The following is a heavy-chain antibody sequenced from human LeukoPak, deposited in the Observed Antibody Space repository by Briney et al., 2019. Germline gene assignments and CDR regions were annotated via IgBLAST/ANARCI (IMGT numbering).Heavy chain of an antibody. CDR1: GFTFSSYN. CDR3: ARGSLEARAFDI. Sequence: GGSLRLSCAASGFTFSSYNMNWVRQAPGKGLEWVSSISSSSSYIYYADSVKGRFTISRDNAKNSLYLQMNSLRAEDTAVYYCARGSLEARAFDIWGQGTMVTVSS. J-gene: IGHJ3*02. CDR2: ISSSSSYI. D-gene: IGHD3-3*01. V-gene: IGHV3-21*01.